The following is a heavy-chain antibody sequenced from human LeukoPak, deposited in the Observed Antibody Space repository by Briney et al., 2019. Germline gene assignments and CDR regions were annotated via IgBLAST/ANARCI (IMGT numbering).Heavy chain of an antibody. D-gene: IGHD3-10*02. Sequence: PGGSLRLSCAASGFTFSSYWMHWVRQAPGKGLVWVSRISSDVSSTSYADSVKGRFTISRDNAKNTLNLQMNSLRAEDTAIYYCAELGITMIGGVWGKGTTVTISS. J-gene: IGHJ6*04. CDR3: AELGITMIGGV. CDR1: GFTFSSYW. V-gene: IGHV3-74*01. CDR2: ISSDVSST.